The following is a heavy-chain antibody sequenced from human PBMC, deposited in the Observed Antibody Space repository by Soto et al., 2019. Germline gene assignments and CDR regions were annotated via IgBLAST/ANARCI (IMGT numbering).Heavy chain of an antibody. CDR1: GYTFTSYD. Sequence: QVQLVQSGAEVKKPGASVKVSCKASGYTFTSYDINWVRQATGQGLEWMGWMNPNSGNTGYAQKFQGRVTMTRNTSISTDYMEMSSLGSEATAVYYCARRGIAAAGYYYYYYFDLWGRGNLVTVSS. CDR3: ARRGIAAAGYYYYYYFDL. V-gene: IGHV1-8*01. J-gene: IGHJ2*01. CDR2: MNPNSGNT. D-gene: IGHD6-13*01.